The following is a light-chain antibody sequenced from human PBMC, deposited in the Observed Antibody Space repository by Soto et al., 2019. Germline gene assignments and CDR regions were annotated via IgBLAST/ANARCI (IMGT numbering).Light chain of an antibody. CDR3: QQYSNWPPIT. J-gene: IGKJ5*01. V-gene: IGKV3-15*01. CDR1: QSVRTN. Sequence: EIVMTQSPATLSVSPGERATLSCRASQSVRTNLAWYQQKAGQAPRLLISDASTRATGIPARFSGSGSGTEFTLTISSLQSEDFAVYYCQQYSNWPPITFGQGTRLEIK. CDR2: DAS.